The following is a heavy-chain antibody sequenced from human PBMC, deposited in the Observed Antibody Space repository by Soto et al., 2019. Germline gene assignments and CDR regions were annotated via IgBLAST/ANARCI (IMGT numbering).Heavy chain of an antibody. CDR2: IITMFNTA. CDR3: ARHYPTAVSGAGWFDT. V-gene: IGHV1-69*01. CDR1: GGSDVFNHYP. J-gene: IGHJ5*02. Sequence: QVQLVQSGAEIKKPASSVKVSCKASGGSDVFNHYPVSWVRQAPGQGLEWMGAIITMFNTADYAQRFLGRVTITADEFTRTVYMELTSLTSDDTAVYYCARHYPTAVSGAGWFDTWGQGTLVTVSS. D-gene: IGHD6-19*01.